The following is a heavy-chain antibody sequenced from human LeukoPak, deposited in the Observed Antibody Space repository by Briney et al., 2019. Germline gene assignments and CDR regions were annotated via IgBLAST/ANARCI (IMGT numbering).Heavy chain of an antibody. D-gene: IGHD2-21*02. Sequence: SETLSLTCTVSGGSISSSSYYWGWIRQPPGKGLEWIGSIYYSGSTYYNPSLKSRVTISVDTSKNQFSLKLSSVTAADTAVYYCARGTCGGDCYFVYWFDPWGQGTLVTVSS. V-gene: IGHV4-39*07. CDR1: GGSISSSSYY. CDR2: IYYSGST. CDR3: ARGTCGGDCYFVYWFDP. J-gene: IGHJ5*02.